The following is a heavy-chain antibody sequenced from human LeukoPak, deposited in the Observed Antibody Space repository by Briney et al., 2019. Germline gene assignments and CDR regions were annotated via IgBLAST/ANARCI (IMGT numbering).Heavy chain of an antibody. D-gene: IGHD6-13*01. CDR2: IYYSGST. V-gene: IGHV4-39*07. CDR3: ARCGASSSWPYYYYYYMDV. Sequence: SETLSLTCTVSGGSISSSSYYWGWIRQPPGRGLEWIGSIYYSGSTYYNPSLKSRVTMSVDTSKNQFSLKLSSVTAADTAVYYCARCGASSSWPYYYYYYMDVWGKGTTVTVSS. CDR1: GGSISSSSYY. J-gene: IGHJ6*03.